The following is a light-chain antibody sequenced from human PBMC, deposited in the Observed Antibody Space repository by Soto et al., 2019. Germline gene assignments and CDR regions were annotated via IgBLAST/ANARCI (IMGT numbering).Light chain of an antibody. V-gene: IGKV3-20*01. J-gene: IGKJ3*01. CDR1: QTVSSNN. Sequence: DIVLTQSPCTLSFSPGERATLSCRASQTVSSNNLAWYQQKRGQAPSLLIYGASSRATAIPDRSRGSGSGTDFTLIIGSLAPEDFAVYYCQQYGSSPWTFGPGTAVDIK. CDR2: GAS. CDR3: QQYGSSPWT.